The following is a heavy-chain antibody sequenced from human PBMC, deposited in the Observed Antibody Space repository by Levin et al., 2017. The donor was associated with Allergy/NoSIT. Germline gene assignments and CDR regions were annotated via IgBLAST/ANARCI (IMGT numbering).Heavy chain of an antibody. D-gene: IGHD3-10*01. J-gene: IGHJ4*02. V-gene: IGHV3-74*01. CDR2: INNDGSDT. CDR1: GFTFSTYW. Sequence: ASVKVSCAASGFTFSTYWMHWVRQAPGKGLVWVSRINNDGSDTTYADSVKGRFTISRDNAKNTLYLQMNSLRAEDTAVYYCARYFGSGTYTVDYWGQGTLVTVSS. CDR3: ARYFGSGTYTVDY.